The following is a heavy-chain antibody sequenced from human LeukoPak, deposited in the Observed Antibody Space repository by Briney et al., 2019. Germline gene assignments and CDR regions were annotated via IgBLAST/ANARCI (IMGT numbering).Heavy chain of an antibody. CDR2: ISSRGSTI. CDR1: GFTFSDYY. V-gene: IGHV3-11*04. D-gene: IGHD6-6*01. Sequence: GGSLRLSCAASGFTFSDYYMSWIRQAPGKGLEWGSYISSRGSTIYYADSVKGRFTISRDNAKNSLYLQMNSLRAEDTAVYYCARPGVAAFHSDWYFDLWGRGTLVTVSS. J-gene: IGHJ2*01. CDR3: ARPGVAAFHSDWYFDL.